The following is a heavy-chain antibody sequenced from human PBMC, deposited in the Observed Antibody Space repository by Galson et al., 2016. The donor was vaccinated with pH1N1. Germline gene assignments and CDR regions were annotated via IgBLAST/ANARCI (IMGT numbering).Heavy chain of an antibody. Sequence: SVKVSCKASGYTFTSYGISWLRQAPGQGLEWVGWISGYNGNTNYAQNLQGGVTMTTDTSTSTAYMELRSLTSDDTAVYYCARDPRGQYTSAWYVEQPFDYWGQGTLVTVSS. CDR2: ISGYNGNT. V-gene: IGHV1-18*01. D-gene: IGHD6-19*01. J-gene: IGHJ4*02. CDR1: GYTFTSYG. CDR3: ARDPRGQYTSAWYVEQPFDY.